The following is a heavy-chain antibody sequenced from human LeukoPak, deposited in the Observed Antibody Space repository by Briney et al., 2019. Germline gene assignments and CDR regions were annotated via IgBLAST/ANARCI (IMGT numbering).Heavy chain of an antibody. Sequence: ASVKASCKASGYTFTCYYMHWVRQAPGQGLEWMGWINPNSGGTNYAQKFQGRVTMTRDTSISTAYMELSRLRSDDTAVYYCASLPPRQWLGDYWGQGTLVTVSS. J-gene: IGHJ4*02. CDR2: INPNSGGT. CDR3: ASLPPRQWLGDY. CDR1: GYTFTCYY. V-gene: IGHV1-2*02. D-gene: IGHD6-19*01.